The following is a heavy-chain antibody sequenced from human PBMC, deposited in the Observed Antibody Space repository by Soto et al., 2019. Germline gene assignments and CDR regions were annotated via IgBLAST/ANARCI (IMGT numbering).Heavy chain of an antibody. V-gene: IGHV3-48*01. CDR1: GFTFSSYS. CDR2: ISSSSSTI. Sequence: EVQLVESGGGLVQPGGSLRLSCAASGFTFSSYSMNWVRQAPGKGLEWVSYISSSSSTIYYADSVKGRFTISRDNAKNSLYLQMNSLRAEDTAVYFCASPSVITMVRGVIRPIFDYWGQGTLVTVSS. D-gene: IGHD3-10*01. J-gene: IGHJ4*02. CDR3: ASPSVITMVRGVIRPIFDY.